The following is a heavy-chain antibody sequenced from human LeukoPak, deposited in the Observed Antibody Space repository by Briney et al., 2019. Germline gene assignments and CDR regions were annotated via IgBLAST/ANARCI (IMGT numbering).Heavy chain of an antibody. CDR3: ARGTPYISGWYPSSY. CDR1: GFTFNEYT. D-gene: IGHD6-19*01. Sequence: GGSLRLSCAASGFTFNEYTMYWVRQAPGKGLEWVALINWDGSTTDYVDSVKGGLIIYRDNSKNPLYLQMNSLRTEDPAFYYCARGTPYISGWYPSSYWGQGTPVTVSS. CDR2: INWDGSTT. V-gene: IGHV3-43*01. J-gene: IGHJ4*02.